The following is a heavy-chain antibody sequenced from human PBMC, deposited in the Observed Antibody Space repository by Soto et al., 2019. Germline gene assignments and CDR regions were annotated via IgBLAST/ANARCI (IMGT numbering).Heavy chain of an antibody. V-gene: IGHV3-30*18. CDR1: GFTFSSYG. D-gene: IGHD4-4*01. CDR2: ISYDGSNK. J-gene: IGHJ3*02. CDR3: AKVSGNSYAFDI. Sequence: GSLRLSCAASGFTFSSYGMHWVRQAPGKGLEWVAVISYDGSNKFYADSVKGRFTISRDNSKNTLYLQMNSLRAEDTAVYYCAKVSGNSYAFDIWRQGTMVTVSS.